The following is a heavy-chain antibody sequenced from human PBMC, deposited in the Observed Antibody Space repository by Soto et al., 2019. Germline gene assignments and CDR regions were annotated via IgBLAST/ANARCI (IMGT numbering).Heavy chain of an antibody. CDR2: IYYSGST. Sequence: QVQLQESGPGLVKPSETLSLTCTVSGGSISRYYWSWIRQPPGKGLEWIGYIYYSGSTNYNPSLKSRVTISVDTSKNQFSLKLSSVTAADTAVYYCARDVVAAAGIDSGMDVWGQGTTVTVSS. CDR3: ARDVVAAAGIDSGMDV. J-gene: IGHJ6*02. V-gene: IGHV4-59*01. CDR1: GGSISRYY. D-gene: IGHD6-13*01.